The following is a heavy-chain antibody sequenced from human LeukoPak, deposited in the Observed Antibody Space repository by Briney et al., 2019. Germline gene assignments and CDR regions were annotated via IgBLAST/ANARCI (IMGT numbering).Heavy chain of an antibody. D-gene: IGHD6-19*01. CDR3: ARVGYSSGWYGYY. Sequence: GASVKVSCKASGYTFTGYYMHWVRQAPGQGREWMGWINPNSGGTNYAQKFQGRVTMTRDTSISTAYMELSRLRSDDTAVYYCARVGYSSGWYGYYWGQGTLVTVSS. CDR1: GYTFTGYY. CDR2: INPNSGGT. J-gene: IGHJ4*02. V-gene: IGHV1-2*02.